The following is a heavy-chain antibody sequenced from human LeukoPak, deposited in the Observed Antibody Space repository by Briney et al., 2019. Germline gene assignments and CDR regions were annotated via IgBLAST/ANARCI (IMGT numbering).Heavy chain of an antibody. J-gene: IGHJ4*02. CDR3: AKYYRESSGASPLDY. CDR1: GFSFSNYG. D-gene: IGHD3-22*01. V-gene: IGHV3-30*02. Sequence: PGGSLRLSCVASGFSFSNYGMLWVRQAPGKGLEWVAFIRYDGSNKYYADSVKGRFTISRDNSKNTLYLQMNSLRVEDTAVYYCAKYYRESSGASPLDYWGRGTRVTVSS. CDR2: IRYDGSNK.